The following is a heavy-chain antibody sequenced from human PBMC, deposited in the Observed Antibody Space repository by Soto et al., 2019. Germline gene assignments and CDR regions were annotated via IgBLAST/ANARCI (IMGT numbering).Heavy chain of an antibody. Sequence: QVQLVQSGAEVKEPGASVKVSCKASGYILSSYNMHWVRQAPGQGLEWMGIINPSGGRTSYAQKFQERVTMTRETSASTVDMELSSLRSEDTALYYCARTYCAAECPRRDFDYWVQGALVTVS. CDR2: INPSGGRT. CDR1: GYILSSYN. V-gene: IGHV1-46*01. CDR3: ARTYCAAECPRRDFDY. J-gene: IGHJ4*02. D-gene: IGHD2-21*01.